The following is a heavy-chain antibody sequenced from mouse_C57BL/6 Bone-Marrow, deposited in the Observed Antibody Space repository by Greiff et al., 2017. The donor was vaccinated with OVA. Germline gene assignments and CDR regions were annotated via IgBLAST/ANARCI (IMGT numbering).Heavy chain of an antibody. CDR3: ARGGLPSMDY. V-gene: IGHV1-72*01. J-gene: IGHJ4*01. CDR2: IEPNSGGT. D-gene: IGHD2-4*01. CDR1: GYTFTSYW. Sequence: QVQLQQPGAELVKPGASVKLSCKASGYTFTSYWMHWVQQRPGRGLEWIGRIEPNSGGTKYNEKFKSKATLTVDKPSSTAYMQLSSLTSEDSAVYYCARGGLPSMDYWGQGTSVTVSS.